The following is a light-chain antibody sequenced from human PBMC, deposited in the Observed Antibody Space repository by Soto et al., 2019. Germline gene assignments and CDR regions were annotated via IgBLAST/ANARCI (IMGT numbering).Light chain of an antibody. Sequence: DIQMTQSPSSLSASVGDRVTINCRASQTISSYLNWYQQKPGKAPKLLIYGASALQSGVPPRFSGSGSGTDFTLTIRSPQPEDFATSYCQQSYNLPRTFGPGTKVDIK. V-gene: IGKV1-39*01. CDR1: QTISSY. CDR3: QQSYNLPRT. CDR2: GAS. J-gene: IGKJ3*01.